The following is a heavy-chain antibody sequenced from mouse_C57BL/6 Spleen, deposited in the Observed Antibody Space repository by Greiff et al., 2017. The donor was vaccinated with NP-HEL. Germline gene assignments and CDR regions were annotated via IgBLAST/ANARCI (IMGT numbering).Heavy chain of an antibody. CDR1: GYTFTDYY. CDR2: INPYNGGT. CDR3: ARSYYSNYGWFAY. Sequence: VQLQQSGPVLVKPGASVKMSCKASGYTFTDYYMNWVKQSHGKSLEWIGVINPYNGGTSYNQKFKGKATLTVDKSSSTAYMELNSLTSEDSAVHYCARSYYSNYGWFAYWGQGTLVTVSA. V-gene: IGHV1-19*01. J-gene: IGHJ3*01. D-gene: IGHD2-5*01.